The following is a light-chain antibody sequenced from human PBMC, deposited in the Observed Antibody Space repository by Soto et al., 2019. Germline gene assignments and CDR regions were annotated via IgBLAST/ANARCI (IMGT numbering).Light chain of an antibody. CDR3: AAWDDSLRGVV. V-gene: IGLV1-47*02. J-gene: IGLJ3*02. CDR2: GNS. Sequence: QAVLTQPPSASGAPDQRVTLSCVGGSSNVGFNAVNWYQQIPGAAPKLLMHGNSQRPSGVPDRFSGSKSGTSASLAIIGLRTEDEAHYYCAAWDDSLRGVVFGGGTKLTVL. CDR1: SSNVGFNA.